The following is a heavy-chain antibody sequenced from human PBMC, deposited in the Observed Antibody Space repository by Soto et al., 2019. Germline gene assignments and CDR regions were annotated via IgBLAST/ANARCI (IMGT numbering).Heavy chain of an antibody. CDR2: IYYSGST. J-gene: IGHJ5*02. D-gene: IGHD3-10*01. V-gene: IGHV4-31*03. CDR3: ATVDIWFGDRTSWFDP. CDR1: GGSISSGGYY. Sequence: SETLPLTCTVSGGSISSGGYYWSWIRQHPGKGLEWIGYIYYSGSTYYNPSLKSRVTISVDTSKNQFSLKLSSVTAADTAVYYCATVDIWFGDRTSWFDPWGQGTLVTVSS.